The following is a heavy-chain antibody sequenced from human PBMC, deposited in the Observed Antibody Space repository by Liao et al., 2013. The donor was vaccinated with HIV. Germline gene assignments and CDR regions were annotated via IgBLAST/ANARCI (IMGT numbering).Heavy chain of an antibody. V-gene: IGHV4-39*07. J-gene: IGHJ4*02. CDR3: ARDSIFWGTDY. CDR1: GGSISSSSYY. CDR2: IYTSGST. Sequence: QLQLQESGPGLVKPSETLSLTCTVSGGSISSSSYYWGWIRQPPGKGLEWIGSIYTSGSTNYNPSLKSRVTMSVDTSKNQFSLSLTSVTAADTAVYYCARDSIFWGTDYWGQGALVTVSS. D-gene: IGHD7-27*01.